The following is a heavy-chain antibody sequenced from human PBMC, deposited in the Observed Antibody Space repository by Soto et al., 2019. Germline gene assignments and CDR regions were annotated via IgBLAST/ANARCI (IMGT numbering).Heavy chain of an antibody. CDR1: GSTLSRYT. V-gene: IGHV3-43*01. D-gene: IGHD3-22*01. CDR2: NSWDGGTS. Sequence: GASLRLSCAASGSTLSRYTMHWVRQAPGKALECVALNSWDGGTSAYADSVKGRFTVSRDNKKSFLYLQVDSLGPDDTALYYCVKDGDNTGYYFNYYFDHWGQGAPVTLAS. J-gene: IGHJ4*02. CDR3: VKDGDNTGYYFNYYFDH.